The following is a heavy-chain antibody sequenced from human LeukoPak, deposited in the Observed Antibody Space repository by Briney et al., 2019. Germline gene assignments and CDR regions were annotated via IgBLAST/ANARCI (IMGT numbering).Heavy chain of an antibody. J-gene: IGHJ4*02. V-gene: IGHV1-46*01. D-gene: IGHD2-2*02. CDR2: INPSGGST. Sequence: GASVKVSCKASGYTFTSYYMHWVRQAPGQGLEWMGIINPSGGSTSYAQKFQGRVTMTRDTSTSTVYMELRSLRSEDTAVYYCARGGIDCSSTSCYRPFDYWGQGTLVTVSS. CDR1: GYTFTSYY. CDR3: ARGGIDCSSTSCYRPFDY.